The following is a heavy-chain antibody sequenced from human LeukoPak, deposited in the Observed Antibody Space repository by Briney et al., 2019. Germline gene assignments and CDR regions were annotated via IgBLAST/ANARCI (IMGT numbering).Heavy chain of an antibody. V-gene: IGHV3-48*01. Sequence: GGSLRLSCAASGFTFSSYSMNWVRQAPGKGLKWVSYISSSSSTIYYADSVKGRFTISRDNAKKSLYLQMNSLRVEDTAVYYCAREDGGNSDYWGQGTLVTVSS. CDR3: AREDGGNSDY. D-gene: IGHD4-23*01. J-gene: IGHJ4*02. CDR1: GFTFSSYS. CDR2: ISSSSSTI.